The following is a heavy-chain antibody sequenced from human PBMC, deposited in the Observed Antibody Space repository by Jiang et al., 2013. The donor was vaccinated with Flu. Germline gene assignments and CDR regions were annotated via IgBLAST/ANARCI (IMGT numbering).Heavy chain of an antibody. CDR3: ARHMEGTSFDSTDY. D-gene: IGHD2-2*01. Sequence: KGLEWIGYIITVGAPTTTPTLKSRVTISVDTSKNQFSLKLSSVTAADTAVYYCARHMEGTSFDSTDYWGQGTLVTVSS. CDR2: IITVGAP. J-gene: IGHJ4*02. V-gene: IGHV4-59*08.